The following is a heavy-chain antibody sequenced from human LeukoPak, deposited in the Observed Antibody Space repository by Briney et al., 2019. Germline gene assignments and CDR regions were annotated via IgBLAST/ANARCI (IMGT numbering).Heavy chain of an antibody. V-gene: IGHV3-48*02. CDR3: ARERVIAAAGDGFDS. CDR2: ISSSSTTI. Sequence: PGGSLRLSCAAPGFTFSDYSMSWVRQAPGKGLEWVSYISSSSTTIFYADSVKGRFTISRDNAKNSLFLQMNGLRDEDTALYYCARERVIAAAGDGFDSWGQGTLVTVSS. D-gene: IGHD2-21*01. CDR1: GFTFSDYS. J-gene: IGHJ4*02.